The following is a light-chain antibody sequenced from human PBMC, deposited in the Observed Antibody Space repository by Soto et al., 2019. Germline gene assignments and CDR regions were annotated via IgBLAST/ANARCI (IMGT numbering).Light chain of an antibody. CDR1: QSLLDSNGYNC. CDR2: LGS. CDR3: MQSLHTPLT. J-gene: IGKJ1*01. Sequence: DIVMTQSPLSLPVTPGEPASISCRSSQSLLDSNGYNCLEWYLQKPGQSPQLLIYLGSNRASGVPERFSGSGSGTDFTLKISRVEAEDVGVYYCMQSLHTPLTFGQGTKVEIK. V-gene: IGKV2-28*01.